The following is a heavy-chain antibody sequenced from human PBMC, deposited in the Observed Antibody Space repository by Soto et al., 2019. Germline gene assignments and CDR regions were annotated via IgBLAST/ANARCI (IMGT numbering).Heavy chain of an antibody. CDR1: GYKFKIYG. CDR3: ARDVDIVTAPPGDY. D-gene: IGHD5-12*01. Sequence: QVQLVQSGAEVKKPGASVNVSCKTTGYKFKIYGINWVRKAPGQGLEWMGWISAYNGNTNYAQKFQCRVTMTTDTSTTTAYMELRSLRSDDTAVYYCARDVDIVTAPPGDYWGQGTLVTVSS. J-gene: IGHJ4*02. CDR2: ISAYNGNT. V-gene: IGHV1-18*04.